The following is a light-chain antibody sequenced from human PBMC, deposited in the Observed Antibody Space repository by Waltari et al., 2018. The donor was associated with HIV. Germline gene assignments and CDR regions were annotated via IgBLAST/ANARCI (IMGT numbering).Light chain of an antibody. CDR1: TSYNH. V-gene: IGLV2-23*02. J-gene: IGLJ2*01. CDR3: CSYAGSSTLV. Sequence: QSALTQPASVSGSPGQSLTISCTGTTSYNHVSWYHHHPGKAPKLLIHAVSERPSGVSNRCSGSKAGNTASLTISGLQAEDEADYYCCSYAGSSTLVFGGGTKLTVL. CDR2: AVS.